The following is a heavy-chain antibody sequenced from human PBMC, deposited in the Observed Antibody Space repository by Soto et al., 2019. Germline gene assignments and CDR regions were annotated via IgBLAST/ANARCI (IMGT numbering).Heavy chain of an antibody. D-gene: IGHD6-19*01. V-gene: IGHV3-74*01. CDR1: GVTFSSYW. CDR3: ARVLNDQWYFDY. Sequence: GGSLRLSCGASGVTFSSYWMHWVRQAPGKGLVWVSRANTDESRASYADSVKGRFTISRDNAKNTLYLQMNSLRAEDTAVYYCARVLNDQWYFDYWGQGTQVTVSS. CDR2: ANTDESRA. J-gene: IGHJ4*02.